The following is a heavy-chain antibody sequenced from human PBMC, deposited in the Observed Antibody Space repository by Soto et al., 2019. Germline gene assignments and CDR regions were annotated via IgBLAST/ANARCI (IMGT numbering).Heavy chain of an antibody. CDR2: IYYSGST. CDR1: GGSISSYY. Sequence: PSETLSLTCTVSGGSISSYYWSWIRQPPGKGLEWIGYIYYSGSTNYNPSLKSRVTISVDTSKNQFSLKLSSVTAADTAVYYCARTSGGSFNWFDPWGQGTLVTVSS. V-gene: IGHV4-59*08. CDR3: ARTSGGSFNWFDP. J-gene: IGHJ5*02. D-gene: IGHD2-15*01.